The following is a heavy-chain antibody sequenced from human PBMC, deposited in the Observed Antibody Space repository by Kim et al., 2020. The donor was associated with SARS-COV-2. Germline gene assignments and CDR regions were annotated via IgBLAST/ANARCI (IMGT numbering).Heavy chain of an antibody. CDR3: ARRALYSYGNNWFDP. D-gene: IGHD5-18*01. J-gene: IGHJ5*02. CDR2: IYYSGST. V-gene: IGHV4-39*07. Sequence: SETLSLTCTVSGGSISSSSYYWGWIRQPPGKGLEWIGSIYYSGSTYYNPSLKSRVTISVDTSKNQFSLKLSSVTAADTAVYYCARRALYSYGNNWFDPWGQGTLVTVSS. CDR1: GGSISSSSYY.